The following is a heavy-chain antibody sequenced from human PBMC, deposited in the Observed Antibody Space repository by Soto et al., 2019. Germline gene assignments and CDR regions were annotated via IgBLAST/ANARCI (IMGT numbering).Heavy chain of an antibody. CDR1: GFSLSTSGMC. CDR3: ARIKDDSSGFRAFDI. V-gene: IGHV2-70*01. D-gene: IGHD3-22*01. J-gene: IGHJ3*02. CDR2: IDWYDDK. Sequence: SGPTLVNPTQTLPLTCTFSGFSLSTSGMCVSWIRQPPGKALEWLALIDWYDDKYYSTSLKTRLTISKDTSKNQGVLTMTNMDPVDTATYYCARIKDDSSGFRAFDIWGQGTMVTVSS.